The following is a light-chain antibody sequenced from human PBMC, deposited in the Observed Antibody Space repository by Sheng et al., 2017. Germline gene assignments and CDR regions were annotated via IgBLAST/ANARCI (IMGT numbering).Light chain of an antibody. V-gene: IGLV3-21*01. CDR3: QVWKTGRDQYV. J-gene: IGLJ1*01. CDR1: SIETKS. Sequence: SYVLTQPPSVSVAPGKTATITCGGDSIETKSVHWYQQQPGRAPVLVIYDDSARPPAIPERFSGSNSGNTATLTISRVEAGDEADYYCQVWKTGRDQYVFGAGTKVTVL. CDR2: DDS.